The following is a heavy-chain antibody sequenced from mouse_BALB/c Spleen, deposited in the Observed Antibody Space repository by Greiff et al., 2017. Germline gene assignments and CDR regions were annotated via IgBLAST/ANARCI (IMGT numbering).Heavy chain of an antibody. CDR2: INPDSSTI. Sequence: ASGVDFSRYWMSWVRQAPGKGLEWIGEINPDSSTINYTPSLKDKFIISRDNAKNTLYLQMSKVRSEDTALYYCARTGRAMDYWGQGTSVTVSS. CDR1: GVDFSRYW. D-gene: IGHD4-1*01. V-gene: IGHV4-1*02. CDR3: ARTGRAMDY. J-gene: IGHJ4*01.